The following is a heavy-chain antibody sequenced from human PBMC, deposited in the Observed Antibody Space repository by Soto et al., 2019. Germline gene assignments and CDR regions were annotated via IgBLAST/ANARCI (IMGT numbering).Heavy chain of an antibody. D-gene: IGHD2-15*01. CDR1: GFTFSSYA. J-gene: IGHJ4*02. V-gene: IGHV3-23*01. CDR2: ISGSGGST. CDR3: AKIWRDIVVVVAATSDY. Sequence: GGSLRLSCATSGFTFSSYAMSWVRQAPGKGLEWVSAISGSGGSTYYADSVKGRFTISRDNSKNTLYLQMNSLRAEDTAVYYCAKIWRDIVVVVAATSDYWGQGTLVTVSS.